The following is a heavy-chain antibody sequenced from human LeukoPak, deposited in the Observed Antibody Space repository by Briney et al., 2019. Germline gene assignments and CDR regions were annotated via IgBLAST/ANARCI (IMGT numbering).Heavy chain of an antibody. V-gene: IGHV1-18*01. D-gene: IGHD5-12*01. J-gene: IGHJ4*02. CDR3: AVISARYSGYVQGY. Sequence: APVKVSCKASGYTFTSYGISWVRQRPGQGLEWMGGISAYNGNTNYAQKLQGRVTMTTDTSTSTAYMELSSLRSDDTAVYYCAVISARYSGYVQGYWGQGTLVTVSS. CDR2: ISAYNGNT. CDR1: GYTFTSYG.